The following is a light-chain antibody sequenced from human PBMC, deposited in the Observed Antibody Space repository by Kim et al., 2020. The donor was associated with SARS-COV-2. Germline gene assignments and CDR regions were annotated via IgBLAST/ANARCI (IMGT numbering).Light chain of an antibody. CDR3: QQYGSSPRT. Sequence: SPGERATLSCRASQSVRSNYLAWYQQKPGQAPRLLIYTASDRATCIPDRFSGSGSGTDFTLSITRLEPEDFAVYYCQQYGSSPRTFGQGTKVEIK. CDR2: TAS. V-gene: IGKV3-20*01. J-gene: IGKJ1*01. CDR1: QSVRSNY.